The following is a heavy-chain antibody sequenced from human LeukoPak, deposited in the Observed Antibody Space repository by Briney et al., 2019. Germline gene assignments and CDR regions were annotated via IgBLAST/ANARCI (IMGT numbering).Heavy chain of an antibody. J-gene: IGHJ6*02. Sequence: ASVKVSCKASGYTFTGYYMHWVRQAPGQGLEWMGWINPNSGGTNYAQKFQGWVTMTRDTSISTAYMELSRLRSDDTAVYYCARALLLPYYYYGMDVWGQGTTVTVSS. CDR2: INPNSGGT. D-gene: IGHD3-22*01. CDR1: GYTFTGYY. CDR3: ARALLLPYYYYGMDV. V-gene: IGHV1-2*04.